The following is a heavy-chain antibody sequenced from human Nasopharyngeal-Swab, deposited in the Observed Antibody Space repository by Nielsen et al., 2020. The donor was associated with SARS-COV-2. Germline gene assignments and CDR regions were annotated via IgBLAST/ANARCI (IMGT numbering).Heavy chain of an antibody. CDR2: VWYDGSNK. Sequence: VRQMPGKGLEGVGGVWYDGSNKYYADSVKGRFTISRDNSKNTLYLQMNSLRAEDTAVYYCARDPKYYYGSGSLTDSYYYYYMDVGAKGPRSPSP. CDR3: ARDPKYYYGSGSLTDSYYYYYMDV. V-gene: IGHV3-33*01. J-gene: IGHJ6*03. D-gene: IGHD3-10*01.